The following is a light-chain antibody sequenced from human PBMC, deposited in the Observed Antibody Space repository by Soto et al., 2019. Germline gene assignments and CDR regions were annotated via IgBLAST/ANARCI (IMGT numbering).Light chain of an antibody. Sequence: ELVVTQSPATLAVSPGERATLSCRASQSVSVNLAWYQQKPGQAPRLLIYGASTRATGIPARFSGSGSGTEFTLTISSLQSEDFAIYYCQQYSIWPQTFGQGAKV. V-gene: IGKV3-15*01. CDR1: QSVSVN. J-gene: IGKJ1*01. CDR2: GAS. CDR3: QQYSIWPQT.